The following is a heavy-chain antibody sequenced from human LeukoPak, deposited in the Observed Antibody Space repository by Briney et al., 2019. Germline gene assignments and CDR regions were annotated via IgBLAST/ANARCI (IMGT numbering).Heavy chain of an antibody. CDR1: GFTFSSYA. Sequence: PGGSLRLSCAASGFTFSSYAMPWVRQAPGKGLEWVAVISYDGSNKYYADSVKGRFTISRDNSKNTLYLQMNSLRAEDTAVYYCARMRYQLLYYFDYWGQGTLVAVSS. J-gene: IGHJ4*02. D-gene: IGHD2-2*01. CDR2: ISYDGSNK. V-gene: IGHV3-30*01. CDR3: ARMRYQLLYYFDY.